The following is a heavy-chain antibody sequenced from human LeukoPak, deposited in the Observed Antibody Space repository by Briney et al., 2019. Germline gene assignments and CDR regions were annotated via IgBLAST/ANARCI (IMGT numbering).Heavy chain of an antibody. V-gene: IGHV3-64*01. CDR3: ARDSRPPMATSYFDY. CDR2: ISSNGGST. J-gene: IGHJ4*02. Sequence: GGSLRLSCAASGFTFSSYAMHWVRQAPGKGLEYVSTISSNGGSTYYANSVKGRFTISRDNSKNTLYLQMGSLRAEDMAVYYCARDSRPPMATSYFDYWGQGTLVTVSS. D-gene: IGHD3-10*01. CDR1: GFTFSSYA.